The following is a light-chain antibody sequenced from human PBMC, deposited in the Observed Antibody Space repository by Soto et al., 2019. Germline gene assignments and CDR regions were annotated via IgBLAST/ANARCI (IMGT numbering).Light chain of an antibody. J-gene: IGLJ2*01. CDR2: EVS. V-gene: IGLV2-14*01. CDR3: CSYTSSDTVV. Sequence: QSALTQPASVSGSPGQSITISCTGTSRDVGGYKYVSWYQQHPGKAPKLMIYEVSNRPSGVSYRFSGSKSGNTASLTISGLQAEDEADYYCCSYTSSDTVVFGGGTKVTVL. CDR1: SRDVGGYKY.